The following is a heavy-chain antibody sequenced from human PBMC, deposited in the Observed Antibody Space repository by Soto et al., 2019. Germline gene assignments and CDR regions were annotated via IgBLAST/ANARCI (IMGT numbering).Heavy chain of an antibody. V-gene: IGHV1-18*01. CDR1: GYTFTSYG. J-gene: IGHJ5*02. D-gene: IGHD2-2*01. CDR2: ISAYNGNT. CDR3: ARVPYCSSTSCYENPWFDP. Sequence: GASVKVSCKASGYTFTSYGISWVRQAPGQGLEWMGWISAYNGNTNYAQKLQGRVTMTTDTSTSTAYMELRSLRSDDTAVYYCARVPYCSSTSCYENPWFDPWGQGTLVTVSS.